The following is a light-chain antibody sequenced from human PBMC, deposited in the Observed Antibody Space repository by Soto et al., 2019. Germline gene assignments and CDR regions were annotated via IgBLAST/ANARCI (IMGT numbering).Light chain of an antibody. CDR3: QQYGSSPRIT. CDR1: QSVSSSY. V-gene: IGKV3-20*01. J-gene: IGKJ5*01. Sequence: IVLTQSPGTLSLSTGERATLSCRASQSVSSSYLAWYQQKPGQAPRLLIYGASSRATGIPDRFSGSGSGTDFTLTISRLEPEDFAVYYCQQYGSSPRITFGQGTRLEI. CDR2: GAS.